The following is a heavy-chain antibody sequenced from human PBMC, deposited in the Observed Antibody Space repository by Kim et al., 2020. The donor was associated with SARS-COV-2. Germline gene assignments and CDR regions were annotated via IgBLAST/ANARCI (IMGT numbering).Heavy chain of an antibody. V-gene: IGHV3-33*08. CDR2: IWYDGSSS. J-gene: IGHJ5*01. CDR3: ARDAEEWFVPASWLDS. Sequence: GGSLRLSCAASGFNFGSHGMHWVRQAPGKGLEWVAVIWYDGSSSYYADSVRGRFTISRDNSKNILYLQMESLRVDDTAIYFCARDAEEWFVPASWLDSWGPGALVTVSS. CDR1: GFNFGSHG. D-gene: IGHD3-3*01.